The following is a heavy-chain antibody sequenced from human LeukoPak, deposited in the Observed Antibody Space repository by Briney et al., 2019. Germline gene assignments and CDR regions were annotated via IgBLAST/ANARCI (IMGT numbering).Heavy chain of an antibody. D-gene: IGHD2-15*01. V-gene: IGHV3-23*01. CDR2: FGRSGSDT. Sequence: GGSLRLSCAASGFTFGTSAMSWVRQAPGKGPEWVSTFGRSGSDTYYSDSVKGRFTIFRDNSKNTLYLQMNSLRDEDTAVYYCAKDCNGGNCYIDYWGQGTLVTVAS. J-gene: IGHJ4*02. CDR3: AKDCNGGNCYIDY. CDR1: GFTFGTSA.